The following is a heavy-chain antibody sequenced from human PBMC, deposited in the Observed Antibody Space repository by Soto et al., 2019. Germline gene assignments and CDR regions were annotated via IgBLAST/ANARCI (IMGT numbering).Heavy chain of an antibody. D-gene: IGHD3-22*01. CDR3: ARGGYYDSSDHDAFDI. CDR2: INPNSGGT. V-gene: IGHV1-2*02. J-gene: IGHJ3*02. CDR1: GYTFTGYY. Sequence: GASVKVSCKASGYTFTGYYMHCVRQAPGQGLEWMGWINPNSGGTNYAQKFQGRVTMTRDTSISTAYIELSRLRSDDTAVYYCARGGYYDSSDHDAFDIWGQGTMVTVSS.